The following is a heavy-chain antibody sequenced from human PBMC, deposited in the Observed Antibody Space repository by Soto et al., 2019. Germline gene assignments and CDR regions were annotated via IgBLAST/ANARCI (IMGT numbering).Heavy chain of an antibody. CDR1: GYTFTSYV. CDR2: MNPNSGNT. V-gene: IGHV1-8*02. Sequence: ASVKVSCKASGYTFTSYVINWVRQATGQGLEWMGWMNPNSGNTGYAQKFQGRVTMTRNTSISTAYMDLSSLRSEDTAVYYCARKAYSSSWYRGRGWFDPWGQGTLVTVSS. D-gene: IGHD6-13*01. J-gene: IGHJ5*02. CDR3: ARKAYSSSWYRGRGWFDP.